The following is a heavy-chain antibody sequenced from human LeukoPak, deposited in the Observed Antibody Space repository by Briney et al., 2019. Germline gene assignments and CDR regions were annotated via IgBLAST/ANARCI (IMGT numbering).Heavy chain of an antibody. V-gene: IGHV4-59*01. D-gene: IGHD6-13*01. Sequence: SETLSLTRTVSGGSISSYYWSWIRQPPGKGLEWIGYIYYSGTTNYNPYLKSRVTISVDTSKNQFSLKLSSVTAADTAVYYCARGVYIAAAQYGYWGQGTLVTVSS. CDR3: ARGVYIAAAQYGY. CDR1: GGSISSYY. CDR2: IYYSGTT. J-gene: IGHJ4*02.